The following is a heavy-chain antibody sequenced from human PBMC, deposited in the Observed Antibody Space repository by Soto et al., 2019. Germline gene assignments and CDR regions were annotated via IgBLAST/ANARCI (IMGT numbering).Heavy chain of an antibody. V-gene: IGHV1-3*01. CDR3: ASSSERGY. J-gene: IGHJ4*02. CDR2: INVGNGNT. CDR1: GYTYTNYP. Sequence: QVQLVQSGAEVKKPGASVKVSCKASGYTYTNYPIHWVRQAPGQGLEWMGWINVGNGNTKYSQKFQGRVTMTRDTSASTAYMELSSLGSEDTAVYDCASSSERGYWGQGTLVTVSS.